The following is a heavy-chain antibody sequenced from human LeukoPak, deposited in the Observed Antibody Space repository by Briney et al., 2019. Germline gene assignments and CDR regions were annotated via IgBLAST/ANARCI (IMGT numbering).Heavy chain of an antibody. CDR3: ARDVNSYAHCGH. CDR2: INSDGRST. V-gene: IGHV3-74*01. J-gene: IGHJ4*02. CDR1: GFTFSSYW. Sequence: GGSLRLSCVASGFTFSSYWMHWVRQAPGKGLVWVSRINSDGRSTSYADSVKGRFTISRDNAKNTLYLHMNSLRAEDTAVYYCARDVNSYAHCGHWGQGTLVTVSS. D-gene: IGHD5-18*01.